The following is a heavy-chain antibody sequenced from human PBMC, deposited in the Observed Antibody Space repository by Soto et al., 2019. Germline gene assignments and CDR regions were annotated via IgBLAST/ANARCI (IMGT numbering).Heavy chain of an antibody. CDR3: ARHPPTTVTTNGDC. CDR2: ISYDGSNK. CDR1: GFTFSSYA. V-gene: IGHV3-30-3*01. Sequence: QVQLVESGGGVVQPGRSLRLSCAASGFTFSSYAMHWVRQAPGKGLEWVAVISYDGSNKYYADSVKGRFTISRDNSKNTLYLQMNSLRAEDTAVYYCARHPPTTVTTNGDCWGQGTLVTVSS. J-gene: IGHJ4*02. D-gene: IGHD4-17*01.